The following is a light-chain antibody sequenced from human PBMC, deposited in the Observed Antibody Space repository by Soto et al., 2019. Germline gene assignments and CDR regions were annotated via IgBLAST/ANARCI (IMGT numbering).Light chain of an antibody. V-gene: IGLV2-8*01. CDR3: SSYAGSNNVV. Sequence: QSALTQPPSASGSPGQSVTISCTGTSSYVGGYNYVSWYQQHPGKTPKLMIYEVSKRPSGVPDRFSGSKSGNTASLTVTGVQVEDETAYYFSSYAGSNNVVFGTGTKVTVL. CDR1: SSYVGGYNY. J-gene: IGLJ1*01. CDR2: EVS.